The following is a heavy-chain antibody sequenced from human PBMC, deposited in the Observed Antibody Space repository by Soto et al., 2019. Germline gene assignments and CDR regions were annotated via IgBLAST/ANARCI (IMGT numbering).Heavy chain of an antibody. J-gene: IGHJ4*02. CDR2: VYPRDSDT. Sequence: GESLEIYCKSSGCIFMDYWIGWVRQMPGKGLEWMGIVYPRDSDTRYSPSFQGQVTISADRSTGTAFLQWRSLKASDTALYYCARPPLPGYSIHFNSWGQGTLVTVSS. D-gene: IGHD2-15*01. V-gene: IGHV5-51*01. CDR1: GCIFMDYW. CDR3: ARPPLPGYSIHFNS.